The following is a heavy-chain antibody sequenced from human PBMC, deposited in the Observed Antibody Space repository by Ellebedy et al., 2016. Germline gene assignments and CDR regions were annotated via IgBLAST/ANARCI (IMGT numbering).Heavy chain of an antibody. J-gene: IGHJ4*02. CDR3: AKMRPVAGPPKWGFDY. V-gene: IGHV3-23*01. Sequence: GESLMISCAASGFTFSSYAMSWVRQAPGKGLEWVSAISGSGGSTYYADSVKGRFTISRDNSKNTLYLQMNSLRAEDTAVYYCAKMRPVAGPPKWGFDYWGQGTLVTVSS. CDR1: GFTFSSYA. D-gene: IGHD6-19*01. CDR2: ISGSGGST.